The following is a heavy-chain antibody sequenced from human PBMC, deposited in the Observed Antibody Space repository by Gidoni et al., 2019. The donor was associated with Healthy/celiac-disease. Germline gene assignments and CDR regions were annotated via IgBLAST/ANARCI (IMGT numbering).Heavy chain of an antibody. J-gene: IGHJ4*02. V-gene: IGHV4-61*01. D-gene: IGHD3-10*01. CDR1: GGSVSSGSYY. Sequence: QVQLQESGPGLVQPSETLSLTCTVSGGSVSSGSYYWSWIRQPPGKGLEWIGYIYYSGSTNYNPSLKSRVTISVDTSKNQFSLKLSSVTAADTAVYYCARVYYYGSGIDYWGQGTLVTVSS. CDR2: IYYSGST. CDR3: ARVYYYGSGIDY.